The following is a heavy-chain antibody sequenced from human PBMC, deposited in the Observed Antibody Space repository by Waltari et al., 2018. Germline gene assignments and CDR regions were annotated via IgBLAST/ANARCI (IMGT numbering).Heavy chain of an antibody. CDR1: GDSISGNYW. J-gene: IGHJ4*02. CDR2: IHGSGRS. CDR3: ARDRGRGLFLDS. V-gene: IGHV4-4*02. D-gene: IGHD2-15*01. Sequence: QVQLQESVPGLVKPSGTLSVTCAVSGDSISGNYWWSWVRQPPGKGLEWIGQIHGSGRSNYNPSLESRVTVSIDTSNNHFSLKVTSATAADTAVYFCARDRGRGLFLDSWGQGTLVTVSP.